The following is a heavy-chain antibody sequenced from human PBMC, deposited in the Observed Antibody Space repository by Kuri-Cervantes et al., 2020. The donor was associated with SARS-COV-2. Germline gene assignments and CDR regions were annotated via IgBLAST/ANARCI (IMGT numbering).Heavy chain of an antibody. J-gene: IGHJ4*02. Sequence: GESPKISCAASGFTFSSYSMNWVRQAPGKGLEWVAFIRYDGQSKYYADSVKGRFTISRDSSKDTLYLQMNSLRTDDTAFYYCAKDHRYSSSSGVGYFDSWGQGTLVTVSS. CDR2: IRYDGQSK. CDR3: AKDHRYSSSSGVGYFDS. D-gene: IGHD6-6*01. CDR1: GFTFSSYS. V-gene: IGHV3-30*02.